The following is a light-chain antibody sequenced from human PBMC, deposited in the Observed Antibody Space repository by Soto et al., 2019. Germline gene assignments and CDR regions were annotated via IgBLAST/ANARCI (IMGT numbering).Light chain of an antibody. V-gene: IGKV3-11*01. J-gene: IGKJ1*01. CDR1: QSVSSY. CDR2: DAS. Sequence: DIVLTQSPATLSLSPGERATLSCRASQSVSSYLAWYQQKPGQAPRLLIYDASNRATGIPARFSGSGSGTDFTPTISSLEPEDFAVYYCQQRSNWPWTFGQGTKVDIK. CDR3: QQRSNWPWT.